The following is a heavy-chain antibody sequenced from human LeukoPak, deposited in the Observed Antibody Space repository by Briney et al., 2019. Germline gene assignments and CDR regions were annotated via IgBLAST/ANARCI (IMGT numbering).Heavy chain of an antibody. CDR1: GGSFSGYY. J-gene: IGHJ2*01. D-gene: IGHD4-17*01. CDR3: ARHPTLRDGRAHWYLDL. V-gene: IGHV4-34*01. Sequence: PSETLSLTCAVYGGSFSGYYWSWIRQPPGKGLEWIGEINHSGSTNYNPSLKSRVTISVDTSKNLFSLKLSSVSPADTAVYYCARHPTLRDGRAHWYLDLWGRGTLVTVSS. CDR2: INHSGST.